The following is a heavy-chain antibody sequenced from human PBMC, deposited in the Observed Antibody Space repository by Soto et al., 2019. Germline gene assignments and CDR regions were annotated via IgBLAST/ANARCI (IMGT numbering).Heavy chain of an antibody. CDR3: ARQRPTDGRWEFANYYGMDV. CDR1: GGSISGSYYY. Sequence: SETLSLTCAVSGGSISGSYYYWSWVRQPPGKGLEWIGEIIHSESTKYNPSLKSRVTISVDTSKNQFSLKLSSVTAADTAVYYCARQRPTDGRWEFANYYGMDVWGQGTPVTVSS. CDR2: IIHSEST. J-gene: IGHJ6*02. V-gene: IGHV4-34*12. D-gene: IGHD1-26*01.